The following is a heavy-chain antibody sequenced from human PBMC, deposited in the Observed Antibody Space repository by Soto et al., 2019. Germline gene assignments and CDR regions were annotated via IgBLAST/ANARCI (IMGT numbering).Heavy chain of an antibody. J-gene: IGHJ6*02. Sequence: SETLSLTCTVSGGSISSYYWSWIRQPPGKGLEWIGYIYYSGSTNYNPSLKSRVTISVDTSKNQFSLKLSSVTAADTAVYYCARDRADILTADYYYYYGMDVWGQGTTVTVSS. CDR2: IYYSGST. CDR1: GGSISSYY. V-gene: IGHV4-59*01. CDR3: ARDRADILTADYYYYYGMDV. D-gene: IGHD3-9*01.